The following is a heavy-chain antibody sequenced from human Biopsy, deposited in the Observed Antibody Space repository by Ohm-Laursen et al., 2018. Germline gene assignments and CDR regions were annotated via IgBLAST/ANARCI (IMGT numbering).Heavy chain of an antibody. CDR2: IYDRGSTA. V-gene: IGHV4-61*01. D-gene: IGHD6-19*01. CDR1: GDSVSSGSFY. Sequence: SETLSLICTVSGDSVSSGSFYWTWIRQPPGQGLEYIGYIYDRGSTANYNPSLESRVTMSVDMPKNQFSLKLSSVTAADTAIYYCARGMRSSGWPYFDSWGQGTLVTVSS. J-gene: IGHJ4*02. CDR3: ARGMRSSGWPYFDS.